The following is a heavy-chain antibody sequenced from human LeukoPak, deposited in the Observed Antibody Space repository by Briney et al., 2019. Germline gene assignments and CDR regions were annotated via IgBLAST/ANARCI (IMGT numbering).Heavy chain of an antibody. CDR2: ISAYNGNT. J-gene: IGHJ5*02. V-gene: IGHV1-18*01. CDR3: ARTGFTILYNWFDP. CDR1: GYTFTSYG. D-gene: IGHD3-3*01. Sequence: ASVRVSCTASGYTFTSYGISWVRQAPGQGLEWMGWISAYNGNTNYAQKLQGRVTMTTDTSTSTAYMELRSLRSDDTAVYYCARTGFTILYNWFDPWGQGTLVTVSS.